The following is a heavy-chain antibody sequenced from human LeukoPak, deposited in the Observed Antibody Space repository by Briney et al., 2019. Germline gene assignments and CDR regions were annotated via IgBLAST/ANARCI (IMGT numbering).Heavy chain of an antibody. CDR1: EFTFSSYA. CDR2: ISGSGGST. D-gene: IGHD5-24*01. V-gene: IGHV3-23*01. Sequence: PGGSLRLSCAASEFTFSSYAMSWVRQAPGKGLEWVSAISGSGGSTYYADSVKGRFTISRDNSKNTLYLQMNSLRAEDTALYYCAKSKDGYNIVDYWGQGTLVTVSS. CDR3: AKSKDGYNIVDY. J-gene: IGHJ4*02.